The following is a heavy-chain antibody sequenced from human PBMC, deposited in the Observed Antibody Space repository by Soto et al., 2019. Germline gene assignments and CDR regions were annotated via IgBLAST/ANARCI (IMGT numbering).Heavy chain of an antibody. Sequence: ASVKVSCKASGYTFTSYAMHWVRQAPGQRLEWMGWINAGNGNTKYSQKFQGRVTITRDTSASTAYMELSSLRSEDTAVYYCARAVSGSGSYYTSYYMDVWGKGTTVTVSS. V-gene: IGHV1-3*01. CDR2: INAGNGNT. CDR1: GYTFTSYA. J-gene: IGHJ6*03. D-gene: IGHD3-10*01. CDR3: ARAVSGSGSYYTSYYMDV.